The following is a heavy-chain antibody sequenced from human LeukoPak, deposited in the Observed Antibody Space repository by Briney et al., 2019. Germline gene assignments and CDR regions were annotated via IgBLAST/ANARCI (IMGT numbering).Heavy chain of an antibody. D-gene: IGHD1-20*01. CDR3: ARDLTGTTFFDY. V-gene: IGHV3-53*04. J-gene: IGHJ4*02. CDR2: IYSDGRT. Sequence: GGSLRLSSAVSGFAVISNYMSWVRQAPGKGLEWVSVIYSDGRTYYADSVRGRFTISRHNSKNTLYLQMNSLRAEDTAVYYCARDLTGTTFFDYWGQGTLVTVSS. CDR1: GFAVISNY.